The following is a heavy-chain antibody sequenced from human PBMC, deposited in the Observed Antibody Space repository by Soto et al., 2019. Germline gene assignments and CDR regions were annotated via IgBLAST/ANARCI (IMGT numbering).Heavy chain of an antibody. V-gene: IGHV3-23*01. CDR2: ISGSGFKK. CDR3: AKNQGVELVPLATVDWFDP. Sequence: PVGSLRLSCAASGFIFENFGMSWVRQAPGKGLERISSISGSGFKKYYADSVKGRFTISRDNSKSTVYLELNNLSAEDTAVYHCAKNQGVELVPLATVDWFDPWGQGSVVTAPQ. D-gene: IGHD1-26*01. CDR1: GFIFENFG. J-gene: IGHJ5*02.